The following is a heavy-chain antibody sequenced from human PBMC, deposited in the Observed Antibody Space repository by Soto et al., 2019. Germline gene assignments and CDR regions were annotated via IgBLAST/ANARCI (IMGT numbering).Heavy chain of an antibody. V-gene: IGHV3-64*01. CDR2: ISSNGGST. D-gene: IGHD1-26*01. CDR3: ARDVLGGRYSMDV. Sequence: GSLRLSCAASGFTLSSYAMHWVRQAPGKGLEYVSAISSNGGSTYYANSVKGRFTISRDNSKNTLYLQMGSLRAEDMAVYYCARDVLGGRYSMDVWGQGTTVTVSS. J-gene: IGHJ6*03. CDR1: GFTLSSYA.